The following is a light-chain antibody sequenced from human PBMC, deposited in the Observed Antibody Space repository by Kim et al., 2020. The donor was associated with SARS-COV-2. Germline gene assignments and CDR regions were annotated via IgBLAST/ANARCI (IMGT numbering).Light chain of an antibody. V-gene: IGLV3-21*04. CDR3: QVWDSGSDQVV. CDR2: YDS. J-gene: IGLJ2*01. CDR1: NIGNKN. Sequence: SYELTQPPSVSVAPGQTASITCGGNNIGNKNVHWYQHKPGQAPLLVISYDSDRPAGIPDQFSGSNSGNTATLTISRVEAGDEADYYCQVWDSGSDQVVFG.